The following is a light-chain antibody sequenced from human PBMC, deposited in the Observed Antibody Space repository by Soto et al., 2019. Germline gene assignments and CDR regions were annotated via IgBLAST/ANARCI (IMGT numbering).Light chain of an antibody. CDR3: GSWDSSLSAYV. J-gene: IGLJ1*01. CDR2: DDN. V-gene: IGLV1-51*01. CDR1: SSNIGGNS. Sequence: QSTLPQPLSLSADPGHKFTISCSGSSSNIGGNSVSWYQQLPGTAPKLLIYDDNKRPSGIPDRFSGSKSGTSATLGITGFQTGDEADYYCGSWDSSLSAYVFGTGNKVTVL.